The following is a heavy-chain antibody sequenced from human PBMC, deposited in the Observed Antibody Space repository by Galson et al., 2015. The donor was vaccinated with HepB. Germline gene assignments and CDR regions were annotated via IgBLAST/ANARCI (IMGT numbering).Heavy chain of an antibody. V-gene: IGHV3-21*01. CDR2: ISGSSTSV. CDR1: GFTFSDYY. CDR3: ARACEGILDN. J-gene: IGHJ4*02. Sequence: SLRLSCAASGFTFSDYYINWVRQAPGKGLEWVSSISGSSTSVFYADSMKGRFTISRDNAKNSLYLQLNGLRVEDTAAYYCARACEGILDNWGQGTLVAVSS.